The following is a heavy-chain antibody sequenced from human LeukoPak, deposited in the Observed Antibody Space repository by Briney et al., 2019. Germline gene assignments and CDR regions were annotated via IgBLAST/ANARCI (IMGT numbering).Heavy chain of an antibody. Sequence: GGSLRLSCAASGFTFSSYNMNWVRQAPGKGLEWVSSISSSSSYIYYADSVKGRFTISRDNAKNSLYLQMNSLRAEDTAVYYCARARGYSGYDWYYWGQGTLVTVSS. D-gene: IGHD5-12*01. CDR2: ISSSSSYI. J-gene: IGHJ4*02. CDR1: GFTFSSYN. CDR3: ARARGYSGYDWYY. V-gene: IGHV3-21*01.